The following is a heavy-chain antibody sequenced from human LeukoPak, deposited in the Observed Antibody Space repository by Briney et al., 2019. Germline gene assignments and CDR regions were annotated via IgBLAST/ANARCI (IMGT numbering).Heavy chain of an antibody. Sequence: GGSLRLSCAASGFPFSRYWMSWVRQAPGKGLEWVANIKPDGSEKHYVDSVKGRFTISRDNSKNTLYLQMNSLRAEDTAVYYCASMGYCSGGSCYSGRDWYFDLWGRGTLVTVSS. CDR2: IKPDGSEK. D-gene: IGHD2-15*01. V-gene: IGHV3-7*02. CDR3: ASMGYCSGGSCYSGRDWYFDL. J-gene: IGHJ2*01. CDR1: GFPFSRYW.